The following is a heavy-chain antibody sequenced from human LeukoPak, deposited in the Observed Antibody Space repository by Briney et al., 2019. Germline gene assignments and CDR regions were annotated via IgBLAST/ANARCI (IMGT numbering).Heavy chain of an antibody. CDR2: IIPILGIA. J-gene: IGHJ4*02. Sequence: GASVKVSCKASGGTFSSYAISWVRQAPGQGLEWMGRIIPILGIANYAQKFQGRVTITADKSTSTAYMELSSLRSEDTAVYYCARGRYDSSGYYCDYWGQGTLVTVSS. D-gene: IGHD3-22*01. V-gene: IGHV1-69*04. CDR3: ARGRYDSSGYYCDY. CDR1: GGTFSSYA.